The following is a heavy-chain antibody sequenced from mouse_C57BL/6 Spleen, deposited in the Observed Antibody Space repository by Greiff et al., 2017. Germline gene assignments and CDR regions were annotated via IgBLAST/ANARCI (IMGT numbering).Heavy chain of an antibody. Sequence: QVQLKESGAELVRPGASVTLSCKASGYTFTDYEMHWVKQTPVHGLEWIGAIDPETGGTAYNQKFKGKAILTADKSSSTAYMELRSLTSEDSAVYYCTRGWLLLDCWGQGTTLTVSS. J-gene: IGHJ2*01. D-gene: IGHD2-3*01. CDR1: GYTFTDYE. CDR3: TRGWLLLDC. CDR2: IDPETGGT. V-gene: IGHV1-15*01.